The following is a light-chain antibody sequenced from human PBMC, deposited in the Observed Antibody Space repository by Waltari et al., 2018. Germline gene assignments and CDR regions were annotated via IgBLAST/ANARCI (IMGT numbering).Light chain of an antibody. J-gene: IGLJ3*02. Sequence: QLVLTQSPSASASLGASVKLTCTLSSGHSSNVIAWHQQHPQKGPRYLMKVNSDGSHSTGAELPVRGSCASSGADRYLTISSLPSEDEADYYCQTGGHGTWVFGGGTKLTVL. CDR1: SGHSSNV. V-gene: IGLV4-69*02. CDR3: QTGGHGTWV. CDR2: VNSDGSH.